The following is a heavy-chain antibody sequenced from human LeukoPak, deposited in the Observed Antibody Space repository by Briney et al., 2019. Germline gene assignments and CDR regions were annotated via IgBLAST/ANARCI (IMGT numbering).Heavy chain of an antibody. CDR1: GGSISSYY. CDR3: ARDLSGQWLALDY. CDR2: IYYSGST. D-gene: IGHD6-19*01. V-gene: IGHV4-59*01. Sequence: PSETLSLTCTVSGGSISSYYWSWIRQPPGRGLEWIGYIYYSGSTNYNPSLKSRVTISVDTSKNQFSLKLSSVTAADTAVYYCARDLSGQWLALDYWGQGTLVTVSS. J-gene: IGHJ4*02.